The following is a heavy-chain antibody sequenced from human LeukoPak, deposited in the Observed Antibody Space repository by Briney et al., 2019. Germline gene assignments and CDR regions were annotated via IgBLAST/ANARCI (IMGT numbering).Heavy chain of an antibody. D-gene: IGHD6-6*01. CDR3: ARSPTRAIAARVYGYFDL. V-gene: IGHV4-34*01. CDR2: INHSRST. J-gene: IGHJ2*01. Sequence: SETLSLTCAVYGGLFNGYYWSWLRQPRGKGLEWIGEINHSRSTNYNPSLKSRVTISVETSTNQSSLKLSSVPAADTAAYYCARSPTRAIAARVYGYFDLWGRGTMVTVSS. CDR1: GGLFNGYY.